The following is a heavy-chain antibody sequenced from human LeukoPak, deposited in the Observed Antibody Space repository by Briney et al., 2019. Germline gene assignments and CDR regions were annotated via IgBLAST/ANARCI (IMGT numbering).Heavy chain of an antibody. CDR3: AKSDYGDYNYFDY. V-gene: IGHV3-23*01. D-gene: IGHD4-17*01. Sequence: GGSLRLSCAASGFTFSSYAMSWVRQAPGMGLEWVSAISGSGGSTYYADSVKGRFTISRDNSKNTLYLQMNSLRAEDTAVYYCAKSDYGDYNYFDYWGQGTLVTVSS. CDR2: ISGSGGST. J-gene: IGHJ4*02. CDR1: GFTFSSYA.